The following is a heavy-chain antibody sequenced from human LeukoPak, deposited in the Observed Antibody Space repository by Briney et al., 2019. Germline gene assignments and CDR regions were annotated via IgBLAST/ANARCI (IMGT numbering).Heavy chain of an antibody. CDR2: IHPSGST. CDR3: ARGYDNSKTGY. V-gene: IGHV4-34*01. D-gene: IGHD4-11*01. J-gene: IGHJ4*02. Sequence: SETLSLTCAVHGGSLSGQYWSWVRQPPGKGREWIGEIHPSGSTNYNPSLESRVIMSQDTSKNQFSLRLRSVTAADTGLYYCARGYDNSKTGYWGQGTLVTVSS. CDR1: GGSLSGQY.